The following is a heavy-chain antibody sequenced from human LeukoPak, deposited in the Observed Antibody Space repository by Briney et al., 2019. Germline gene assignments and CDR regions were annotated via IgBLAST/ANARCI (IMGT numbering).Heavy chain of an antibody. D-gene: IGHD6-13*01. V-gene: IGHV3-11*05. CDR3: ARDKAGSDAFDI. Sequence: GGSLGLSCAASGFTFSDYYMSWIRQARGKGLEWVSYISSSSSYTNYADSVKGRFTISRDNAKNSLYLQMNSLRAEDTAVYYCARDKAGSDAFDIWGQGTMVTVSS. J-gene: IGHJ3*02. CDR2: ISSSSSYT. CDR1: GFTFSDYY.